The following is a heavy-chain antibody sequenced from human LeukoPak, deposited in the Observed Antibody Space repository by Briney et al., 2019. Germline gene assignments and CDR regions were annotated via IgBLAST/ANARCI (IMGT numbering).Heavy chain of an antibody. CDR3: ARGVLRATAAGNY. D-gene: IGHD6-13*01. CDR2: IYYSGST. CDR1: GGSISSYY. J-gene: IGHJ4*02. Sequence: SETLSLTCTVSGGSISSYYWSWIRQPPGKGLEWIGYIYYSGSTNYNPSLKSRVTILVDTSKNQLSLKLSSVTAADTAVYYCARGVLRATAAGNYWGQGTLVTVSS. V-gene: IGHV4-59*12.